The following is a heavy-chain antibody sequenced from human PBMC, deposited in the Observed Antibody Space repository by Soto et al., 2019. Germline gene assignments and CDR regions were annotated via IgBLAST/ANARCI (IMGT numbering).Heavy chain of an antibody. CDR1: GGSFSGYY. D-gene: IGHD6-13*01. CDR3: ARGGRQQLIPTPISYKIDD. Sequence: SGTLSLTCAVYGGSFSGYYGSWIRQPPVKGLEWIGEINHSGSTNYNTSLKSRVTISVDMSKNQFSLKMSSVTAADTDVYYCARGGRQQLIPTPISYKIDDWGQGTLVTVSS. CDR2: INHSGST. V-gene: IGHV4-34*01. J-gene: IGHJ4*02.